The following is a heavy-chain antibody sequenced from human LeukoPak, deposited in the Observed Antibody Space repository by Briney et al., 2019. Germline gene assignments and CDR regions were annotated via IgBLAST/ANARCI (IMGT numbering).Heavy chain of an antibody. CDR1: GFTFSSYA. CDR2: ISYDGSNK. Sequence: SGGSLRLSCAASGFTFSSYAMHSVRQAPGKGLEWVAVISYDGSNKYYADSVKGRFTISRDNSKNTLYLQMNSLRAEDTAVYYCAREGGPYSSSRTFDYWGQGTLVTVSS. D-gene: IGHD6-13*01. CDR3: AREGGPYSSSRTFDY. V-gene: IGHV3-30-3*01. J-gene: IGHJ4*02.